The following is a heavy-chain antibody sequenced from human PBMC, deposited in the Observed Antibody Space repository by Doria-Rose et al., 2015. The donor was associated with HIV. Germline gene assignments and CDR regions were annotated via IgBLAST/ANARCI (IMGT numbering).Heavy chain of an antibody. J-gene: IGHJ1*01. V-gene: IGHV4-59*01. D-gene: IGHD1-26*01. CDR2: TSYSDVT. Sequence: PGKRLEWIAYTSYSDVTNYNPSLKGRVAISLDASKNQVSLRLNSVTAADTAVYYCARGSGTPLTFSPWGQGTLVTVS. CDR3: ARGSGTPLTFSP.